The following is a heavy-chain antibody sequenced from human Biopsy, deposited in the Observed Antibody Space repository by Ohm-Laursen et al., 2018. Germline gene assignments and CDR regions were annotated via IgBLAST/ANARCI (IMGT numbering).Heavy chain of an antibody. D-gene: IGHD2/OR15-2a*01. CDR2: INHRGFT. Sequence: GTLSLTCAVYGGSLSGYYWNWIRQSPGKGLEWIGEINHRGFTSNNPSLKSRVTISVDTSKNQFSLKLGSVTAADTAVYYCAKNLAVSSYALDIWGQGTMVTVS. CDR3: AKNLAVSSYALDI. CDR1: GGSLSGYY. V-gene: IGHV4-34*01. J-gene: IGHJ3*02.